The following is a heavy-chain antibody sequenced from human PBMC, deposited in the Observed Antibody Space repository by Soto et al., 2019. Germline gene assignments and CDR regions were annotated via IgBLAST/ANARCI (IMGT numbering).Heavy chain of an antibody. D-gene: IGHD6-13*01. Sequence: EVQLVESGGGLXQXXXSLRLACTVSGFTFRNYWMHWVRQAPGKGLVWVSRINRDGSDISYGDSVKGRFTIYRDNAQNTVYLQMNSLRAEDTAVYYCARDDPAGTLNYWGQGTLVTVSS. J-gene: IGHJ4*02. CDR1: GFTFRNYW. CDR3: ARDDPAGTLNY. V-gene: IGHV3-74*01. CDR2: INRDGSDI.